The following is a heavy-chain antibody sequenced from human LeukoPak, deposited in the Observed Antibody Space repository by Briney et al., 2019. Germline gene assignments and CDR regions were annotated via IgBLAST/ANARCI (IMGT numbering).Heavy chain of an antibody. V-gene: IGHV3-33*01. D-gene: IGHD3-3*01. Sequence: SCKVSGYNLIALSIHWVRQAPGKGLEWVAVIWYDGSNKYYADSVKGRFTISRDNSKNTLYLQMNSLRAEDTAVYYCARESEVDNYDFFYYYYYMDVWGKGTTVTVSS. CDR1: GYNLIALS. J-gene: IGHJ6*03. CDR3: ARESEVDNYDFFYYYYYMDV. CDR2: IWYDGSNK.